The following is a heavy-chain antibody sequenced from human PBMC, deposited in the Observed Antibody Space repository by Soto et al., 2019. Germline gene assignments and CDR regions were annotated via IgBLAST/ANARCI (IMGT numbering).Heavy chain of an antibody. D-gene: IGHD3-16*01. CDR3: ERDWGEGVTQDGFDI. Sequence: GGSLRLSCAASGFTFSSYWMSWVRQAPGKGLEWVANIKQDGSEKYYVDSVKGPFTISRDNAKNSLYLQMNSLRAEDTAVDYCERDWGEGVTQDGFDIWGQGTMVTVSS. CDR1: GFTFSSYW. V-gene: IGHV3-7*01. CDR2: IKQDGSEK. J-gene: IGHJ3*02.